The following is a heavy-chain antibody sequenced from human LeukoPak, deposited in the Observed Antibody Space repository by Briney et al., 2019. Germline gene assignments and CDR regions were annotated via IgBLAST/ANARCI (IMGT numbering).Heavy chain of an antibody. J-gene: IGHJ4*02. CDR2: ISAYNGNT. D-gene: IGHD4-17*01. V-gene: IGHV1-18*01. CDR3: ARYPDYGDYEFDY. Sequence: ASVKVSCKASGYTFTIYGISWVRQAPGQGLEWMGWISAYNGNTNYAQKFQGRVTITADKSTSTAYMELSSLRSEDTAVYYCARYPDYGDYEFDYWGQGTLVTVSS. CDR1: GYTFTIYG.